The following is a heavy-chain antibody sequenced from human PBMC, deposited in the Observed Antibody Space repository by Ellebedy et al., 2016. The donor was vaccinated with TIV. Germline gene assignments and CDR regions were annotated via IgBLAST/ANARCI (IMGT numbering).Heavy chain of an antibody. CDR1: GGSFSGYY. CDR3: ARGIGYDFWSGYFYYYYYMDV. V-gene: IGHV4-59*01. J-gene: IGHJ6*03. D-gene: IGHD3-3*01. Sequence: SETLSLTXAVYGGSFSGYYWSWIRQPPGKGLEWIGYIYYSGSTYYNPSLKSRVTISVDTSKNQFSLKLSSVTAADTAVYYCARGIGYDFWSGYFYYYYYMDVWGKGTTVTVSS. CDR2: IYYSGST.